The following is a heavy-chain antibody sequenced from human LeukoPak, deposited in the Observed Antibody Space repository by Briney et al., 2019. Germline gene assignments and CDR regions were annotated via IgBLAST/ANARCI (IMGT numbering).Heavy chain of an antibody. J-gene: IGHJ4*02. V-gene: IGHV4-39*07. CDR3: ARGRRGSYFQDF. Sequence: SETLSLTCTVSGDSISSSNSYWGWIRQPPGRGLEWIGSMWFGATTSYDPSLKSRVTISIDPSKNQFSLKLSSVTAADTALYYCARGRRGSYFQDFWGQGTLVTVSS. CDR1: GDSISSSNSY. D-gene: IGHD1-26*01. CDR2: MWFGATT.